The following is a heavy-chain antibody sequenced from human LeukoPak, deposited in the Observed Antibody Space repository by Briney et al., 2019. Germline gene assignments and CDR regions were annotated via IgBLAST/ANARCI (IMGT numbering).Heavy chain of an antibody. J-gene: IGHJ4*02. CDR1: GYTLTELS. CDR2: INPNSGGT. Sequence: VASVKVSCKVSGYTLTELSMHWVRQAPGQGLEWMGRINPNSGGTNYAQKFQGRVTMTRDTSISTAYMELSRLRSDDTAVYYCARDDRVISGSYYDWGQGTLVTVSS. CDR3: ARDDRVISGSYYD. D-gene: IGHD1-26*01. V-gene: IGHV1-2*06.